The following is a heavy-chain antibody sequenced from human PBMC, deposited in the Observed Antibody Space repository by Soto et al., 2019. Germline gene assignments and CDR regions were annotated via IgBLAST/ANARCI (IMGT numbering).Heavy chain of an antibody. V-gene: IGHV3-64*04. J-gene: IGHJ4*02. D-gene: IGHD6-6*01. CDR1: GFTFSNYG. CDR3: AKGTSSSSAL. Sequence: PGWSLRLSCSASGFTFSNYGIHWVRQAPGKGLEYVSAISTNGGTTYYADSVKGRFATSRDNSKNTLYLQMNSLRAEDTAVYYCAKGTSSSSALWGQGTLVTVSS. CDR2: ISTNGGTT.